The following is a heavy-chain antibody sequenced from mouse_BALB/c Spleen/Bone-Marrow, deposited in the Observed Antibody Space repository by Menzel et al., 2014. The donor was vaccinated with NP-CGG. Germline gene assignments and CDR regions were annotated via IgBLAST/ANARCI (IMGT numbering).Heavy chain of an antibody. CDR2: IYPGNVNT. CDR1: GYTFTSYY. J-gene: IGHJ4*01. Sequence: QVQLQQSGPELVKPGASVRISCKASGYTFTSYYIRWVKQRPGQGLEWIGWIYPGNVNTKYNEKFKGKATLTADKSSSTAYMQLSSLTSEDSAVYFCARQGSSGFYAMDYWGQGTSVTVSS. V-gene: IGHV1S56*01. D-gene: IGHD3-1*01. CDR3: ARQGSSGFYAMDY.